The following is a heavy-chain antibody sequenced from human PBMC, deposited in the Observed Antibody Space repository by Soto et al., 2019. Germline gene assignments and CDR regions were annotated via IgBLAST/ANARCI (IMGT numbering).Heavy chain of an antibody. J-gene: IGHJ4*02. D-gene: IGHD6-19*01. CDR2: IYLSDSDT. CDR1: GYSFTSYW. V-gene: IGHV5-51*01. Sequence: PGESLKLSCKGSGYSFTSYWIAWVRQMPGKGLEWMGIIYLSDSDTRYSPSFQGRVTISADKSISTAYMQWSSLKASDTAMYYCARYSSGWPYYFDYSGPGTMVTVYS. CDR3: ARYSSGWPYYFDY.